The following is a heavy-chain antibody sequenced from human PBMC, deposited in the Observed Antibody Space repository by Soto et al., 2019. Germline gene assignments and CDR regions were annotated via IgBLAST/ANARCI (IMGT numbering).Heavy chain of an antibody. CDR3: ATSVGIAPTGEDGMDV. CDR1: GGTFSIYG. D-gene: IGHD2-8*02. J-gene: IGHJ6*04. Sequence: QVQLVQSGAEVKKTGSSVKVSCKASGGTFSIYGFSWVRQAPGQGPEWIGGIIPILTTPNYAQKFQGRVTIVADESTTTVYMELSSLKFEDTAVYYWATSVGIAPTGEDGMDVWGKGTSVTVSS. V-gene: IGHV1-69*01. CDR2: IIPILTTP.